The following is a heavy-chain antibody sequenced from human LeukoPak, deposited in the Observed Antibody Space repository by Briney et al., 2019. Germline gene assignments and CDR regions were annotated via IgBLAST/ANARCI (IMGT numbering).Heavy chain of an antibody. CDR3: ARDPSNSGYDYLYYFDY. Sequence: ASVKVSCKASGYTFTVYYMHWVRQAPGQGLEWMGWINPDNGGTNYAQKFQGRVTMTRDMSISTAYMELSRLRSDVTAVYYCARDPSNSGYDYLYYFDYWGQGTLVTVSS. CDR2: INPDNGGT. CDR1: GYTFTVYY. J-gene: IGHJ4*02. V-gene: IGHV1-2*02. D-gene: IGHD5-12*01.